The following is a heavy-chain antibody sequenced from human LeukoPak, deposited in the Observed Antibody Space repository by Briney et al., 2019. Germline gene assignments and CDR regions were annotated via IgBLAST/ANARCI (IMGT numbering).Heavy chain of an antibody. D-gene: IGHD2-2*01. CDR3: ARVVVLWSDYYYYYMDV. CDR2: IYTSGST. V-gene: IGHV4-4*07. J-gene: IGHJ6*03. CDR1: GGSISSYY. Sequence: KTSETLSLTCTVSGGSISSYYWSWIRQPAGKGLEWIGRIYTSGSTNYNPSLKSRVTISVDTSKNQFSLKLSSVTAADTAVYYCARVVVLWSDYYYYYMDVWGKGTTVTVSS.